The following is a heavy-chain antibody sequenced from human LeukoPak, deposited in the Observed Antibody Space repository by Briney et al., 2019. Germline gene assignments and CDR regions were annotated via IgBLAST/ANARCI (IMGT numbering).Heavy chain of an antibody. J-gene: IGHJ3*02. Sequence: SETLSLTCTVSGGSIGSYFWSWIRQPPGKGLEWIGYNSGSTKYNPSIKSRVTISVDTSKNQLSLKLSSVTAADTAVYYCARGRGYGGNYLRAFDIWGQGTMVSVSS. CDR1: GGSIGSYF. CDR2: NSGST. D-gene: IGHD1-26*01. CDR3: ARGRGYGGNYLRAFDI. V-gene: IGHV4-59*08.